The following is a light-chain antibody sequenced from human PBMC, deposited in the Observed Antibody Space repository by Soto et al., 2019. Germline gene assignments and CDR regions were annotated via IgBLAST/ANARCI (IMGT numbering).Light chain of an antibody. V-gene: IGKV1-5*03. CDR3: QHYNRNSLA. J-gene: IGKJ1*01. CDR1: QTISSW. Sequence: DIQMTQSPSTLSGSVGDRVTITCRASQTISSWLAWYQQKPGKAPKLLIYKASILKSGVPSSFSGSGSGTEFPLTISSLQPDDFATYYCQHYNRNSLAFGQGTKVELK. CDR2: KAS.